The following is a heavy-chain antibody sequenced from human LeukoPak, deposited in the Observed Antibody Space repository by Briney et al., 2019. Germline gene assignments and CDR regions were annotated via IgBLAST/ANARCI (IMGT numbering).Heavy chain of an antibody. J-gene: IGHJ4*02. CDR3: ARGVGIAVAYFDY. CDR1: GFTFSSYS. Sequence: PGGSLRLPCAASGFTFSSYSMNWVRQAPGKGLEWVPSISSSSSYIYYADSVKGRFTISRDNAKNSLYLQMNSLRAEDTAVYYCARGVGIAVAYFDYWGQGTLVTVSS. CDR2: ISSSSSYI. V-gene: IGHV3-21*01. D-gene: IGHD6-19*01.